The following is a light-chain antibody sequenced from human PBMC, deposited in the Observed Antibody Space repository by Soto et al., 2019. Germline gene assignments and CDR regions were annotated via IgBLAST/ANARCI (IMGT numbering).Light chain of an antibody. Sequence: DIQMTQSPSSLSASVGDRVSVTCRASQSISTFLNWYQQRPGEAPKLLIYAASSLQSGVPSRFSGSGSGADFTLTIGSLQPEDFATYYCQQSDTTPRTFGQGTKV. J-gene: IGKJ1*01. CDR3: QQSDTTPRT. V-gene: IGKV1-39*01. CDR1: QSISTF. CDR2: AAS.